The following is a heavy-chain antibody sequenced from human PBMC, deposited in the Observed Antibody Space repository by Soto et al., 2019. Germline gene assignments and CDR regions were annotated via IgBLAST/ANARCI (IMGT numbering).Heavy chain of an antibody. J-gene: IGHJ4*02. D-gene: IGHD6-19*01. CDR1: GYTFTSYG. Sequence: ASVKVSCKASGYTFTSYGISWVRQAPGQGLEWMGWISAYNGNTNYAQKLQGRVTMTTDTSTSTAYMELRSLRSDDTAVYYCARVLIGIAVAGTLDYWRQGTLVTVSS. V-gene: IGHV1-18*04. CDR3: ARVLIGIAVAGTLDY. CDR2: ISAYNGNT.